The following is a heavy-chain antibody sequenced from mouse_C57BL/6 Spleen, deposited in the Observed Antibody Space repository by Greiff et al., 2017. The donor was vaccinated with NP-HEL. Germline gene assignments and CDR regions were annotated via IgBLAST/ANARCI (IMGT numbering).Heavy chain of an antibody. J-gene: IGHJ3*01. V-gene: IGHV5-9*01. Sequence: EVHLVESGGGLVKPGGSLKLSCAASGFTFSSYTMSWVRQTPEKRLEWVATISGGGGNTYYPDSVKGRFTISRDNAKNTLYLQMSSLRSEDTALYYCASYGSRVSWFAYWGQGTLVTVSA. CDR2: ISGGGGNT. D-gene: IGHD1-1*01. CDR3: ASYGSRVSWFAY. CDR1: GFTFSSYT.